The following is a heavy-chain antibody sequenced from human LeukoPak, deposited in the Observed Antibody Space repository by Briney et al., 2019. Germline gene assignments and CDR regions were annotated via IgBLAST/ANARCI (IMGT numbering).Heavy chain of an antibody. CDR1: GGSISSYY. CDR2: IYYSGST. D-gene: IGHD3-3*01. V-gene: IGHV4-59*01. CDR3: ARVFLEWSDPNWFDP. Sequence: SETLSLTCTVSGGSISSYYWSWIRQPPGKGLEWIGYIYYSGSTNYNPSLKSRVTISVDTSKNQFSLKLSSATAADTAVYYCARVFLEWSDPNWFDPWGQGTLVTVSS. J-gene: IGHJ5*02.